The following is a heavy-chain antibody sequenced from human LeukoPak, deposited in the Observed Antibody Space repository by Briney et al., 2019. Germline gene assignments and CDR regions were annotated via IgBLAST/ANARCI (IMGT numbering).Heavy chain of an antibody. CDR2: ISFEGSNK. CDR1: GFTLSSYV. CDR3: ARSSSTYDSMDV. Sequence: GGSLRLSCAASGFTLSSYVMHWVRQAPGKGLEWVAVISFEGSNKYYADSVKGRFTISRDNSKNTLHLQMNSLRADDTAVYYCARSSSTYDSMDVWGQGTTVTVSS. V-gene: IGHV3-30*04. J-gene: IGHJ6*02. D-gene: IGHD2-2*01.